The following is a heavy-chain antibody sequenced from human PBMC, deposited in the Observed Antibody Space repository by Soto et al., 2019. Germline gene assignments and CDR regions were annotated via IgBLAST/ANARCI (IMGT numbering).Heavy chain of an antibody. V-gene: IGHV4-4*02. J-gene: IGHJ5*02. CDR2: IYHSGST. CDR3: ARKPEAAAGPRPLVP. Sequence: QVQLQESGPGLVKPSGTLSLTCAVSGGSISSSNWWSWVRQPPGKGLEWIGEIYHSGSTNYNPSPKSRFTLSVANSKFQFSLKLSSVTSADTAVYYCARKPEAAAGPRPLVPWGQGPLVTVSS. CDR1: GGSISSSNW. D-gene: IGHD6-13*01.